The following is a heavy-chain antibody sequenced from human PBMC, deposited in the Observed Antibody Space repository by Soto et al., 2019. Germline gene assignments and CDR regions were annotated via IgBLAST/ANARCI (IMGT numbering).Heavy chain of an antibody. CDR3: ARGGSGWTRGGWLGP. CDR2: ISDSGNTI. V-gene: IGHV3-11*01. CDR1: GFSFSDYY. D-gene: IGHD6-25*01. Sequence: QVQLVQSGGGLVKPGGSLTLSCAASGFSFSDYYMIWVRQAPGKGLEWLSYISDSGNTIYYADSVRARFTIFRDNAANSVYLQMTGLSDGDTAFYYCARGGSGWTRGGWLGPWGQGSLVPVSS. J-gene: IGHJ5*02.